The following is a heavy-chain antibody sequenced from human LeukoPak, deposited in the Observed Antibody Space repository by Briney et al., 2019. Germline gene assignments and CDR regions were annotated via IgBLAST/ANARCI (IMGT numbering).Heavy chain of an antibody. J-gene: IGHJ6*02. V-gene: IGHV4-31*03. CDR1: GGSIRSGDYS. Sequence: SQTQSLTYTVSGGSIRSGDYSWHWIRQQPRKGLERIGYIYYSGSTNYNPSLTSRVTMSVDTSKNQFSLKLSSVTAADTAVYYCARDHTETSSLNFRNYYYYGMDIWGQGTTVIVSS. D-gene: IGHD4-4*01. CDR3: ARDHTETSSLNFRNYYYYGMDI. CDR2: IYYSGST.